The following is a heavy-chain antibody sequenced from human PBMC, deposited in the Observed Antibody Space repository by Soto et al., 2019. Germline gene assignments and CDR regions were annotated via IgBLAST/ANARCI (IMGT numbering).Heavy chain of an antibody. Sequence: PGESLKISCKGSGYSLTSYWIGWVRQMPGKGLEWMGIIYPGHSDTRYSPSFQGQVTISADKSISTAYLQWSSLKASDTAMNYCETISGDPIDYWGQGTLVTVSS. CDR3: ETISGDPIDY. CDR2: IYPGHSDT. V-gene: IGHV5-51*01. J-gene: IGHJ4*02. CDR1: GYSLTSYW. D-gene: IGHD4-17*01.